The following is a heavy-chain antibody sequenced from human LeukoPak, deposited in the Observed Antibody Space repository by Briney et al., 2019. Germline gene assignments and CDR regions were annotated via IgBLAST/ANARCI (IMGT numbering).Heavy chain of an antibody. V-gene: IGHV1-8*01. D-gene: IGHD3-3*01. CDR3: ARGRNGPFWSGYYRDFWYYGMDV. CDR1: GYTFTSYD. J-gene: IGHJ6*02. CDR2: MNPNSGNT. Sequence: ASVKVSCKASGYTFTSYDINWVRQATGQGLEWMGWMNPNSGNTGYAQKFQGRVTMTRNTSISTAYMELSSLRSEDTAVYYCARGRNGPFWSGYYRDFWYYGMDVWGQGTTVTVSS.